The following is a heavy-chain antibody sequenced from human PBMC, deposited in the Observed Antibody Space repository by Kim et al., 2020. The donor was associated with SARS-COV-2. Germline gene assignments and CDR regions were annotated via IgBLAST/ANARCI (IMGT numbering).Heavy chain of an antibody. J-gene: IGHJ4*02. CDR3: ATGNVVVITIYNFDY. V-gene: IGHV1-3*01. D-gene: IGHD3-22*01. Sequence: QKFQGRVTITRDTSASTAYMELSSLRSEDTAVYYCATGNVVVITIYNFDYWGQGTLVTVSS.